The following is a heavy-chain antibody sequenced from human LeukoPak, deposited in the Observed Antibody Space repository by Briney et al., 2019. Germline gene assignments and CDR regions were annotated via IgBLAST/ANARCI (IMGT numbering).Heavy chain of an antibody. CDR2: ISSSSSYI. CDR3: AKGGAVTFGGVIAEDYFDY. D-gene: IGHD3-16*02. J-gene: IGHJ4*02. CDR1: GFTFSSYS. V-gene: IGHV3-21*04. Sequence: GGSLRLSCAASGFTFSSYSMNWVRQAPGKGLEWVSSISSSSSYIYYADSVKGRFTISRDNARNSLYLQIKSLRVEDTALYYCAKGGAVTFGGVIAEDYFDYWGQGTLVTVSS.